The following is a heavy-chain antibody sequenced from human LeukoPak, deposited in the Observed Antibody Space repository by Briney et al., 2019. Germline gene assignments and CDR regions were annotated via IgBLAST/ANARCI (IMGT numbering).Heavy chain of an antibody. Sequence: SETLSLTCAVYGGSFSGYYWSWIRQPPGKGLEWIGEINHSGSTNYNPSLKSRVTISVDTSKNQFSLKLSSVTAADTAVYYCARGLPPNCSSTSCPKRGGGWFDPWGQGTLVTVSS. V-gene: IGHV4-34*01. CDR2: INHSGST. J-gene: IGHJ5*02. CDR1: GGSFSGYY. D-gene: IGHD2-2*01. CDR3: ARGLPPNCSSTSCPKRGGGWFDP.